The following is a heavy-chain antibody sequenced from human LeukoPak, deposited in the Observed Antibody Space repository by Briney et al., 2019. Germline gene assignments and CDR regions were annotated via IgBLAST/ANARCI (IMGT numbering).Heavy chain of an antibody. D-gene: IGHD5-18*01. J-gene: IGHJ4*02. CDR3: ARGGYINGYDY. V-gene: IGHV1-18*01. CDR2: IGPNDGNT. CDR1: GYTFTNYG. Sequence: GASVKVSCKASGYTFTNYGVSWVRQAPGEGLEWMGWIGPNDGNTNFARKLQGRVTMTTDASTSTAYMELRSLRSDDTAVYYCARGGYINGYDYWGQGTLVTVSS.